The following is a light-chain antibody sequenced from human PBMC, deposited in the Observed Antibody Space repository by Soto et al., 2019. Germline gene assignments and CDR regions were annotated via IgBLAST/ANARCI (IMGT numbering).Light chain of an antibody. CDR3: QQRSNWPPWT. CDR1: QSVSSSY. CDR2: DAS. Sequence: EIVLTQSPGTLSLSPGERATLSCRASQSVSSSYLAWYQQKPGQAPRLLIYDASNRATGIPARFSGSGSGTDFTLTISSLETEDFAVYYCQQRSNWPPWTFGHGTKVDIK. J-gene: IGKJ1*01. V-gene: IGKV3D-20*02.